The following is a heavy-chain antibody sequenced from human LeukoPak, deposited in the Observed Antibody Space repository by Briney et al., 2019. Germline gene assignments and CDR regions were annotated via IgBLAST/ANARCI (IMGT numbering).Heavy chain of an antibody. Sequence: GGSLRLSCTASGFTFNLYEMNWVRQAPGKGLEWVSYISSSGSTIYYADSVKGRFTISRDNAKNSLYLQMNSLRAEDTAVYYCAELGITMIGGVWGKGTTVTISS. CDR3: AELGITMIGGV. V-gene: IGHV3-48*03. CDR2: ISSSGSTI. D-gene: IGHD3-10*02. J-gene: IGHJ6*04. CDR1: GFTFNLYE.